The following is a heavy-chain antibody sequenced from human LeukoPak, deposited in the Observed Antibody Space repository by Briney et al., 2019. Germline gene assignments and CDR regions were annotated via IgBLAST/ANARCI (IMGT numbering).Heavy chain of an antibody. V-gene: IGHV3-74*01. CDR3: ARDRGQPDAFDI. D-gene: IGHD3-10*01. CDR2: ITRDGITT. Sequence: GGSLRLSCAASGFTLSNYWMYWVRQAPGKGLVWVSRITRDGITTTYADFVKGRFTISRDNAKNTLYLQMNSLRAEDTAVYYCARDRGQPDAFDIWGQGTMVTVSS. J-gene: IGHJ3*02. CDR1: GFTLSNYW.